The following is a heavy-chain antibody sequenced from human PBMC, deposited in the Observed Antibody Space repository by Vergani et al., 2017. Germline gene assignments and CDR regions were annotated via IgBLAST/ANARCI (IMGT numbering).Heavy chain of an antibody. J-gene: IGHJ5*02. CDR1: GGSISSGGYY. CDR2: IYYSGST. Sequence: QVQLQQWGAGLLKPSQTLSLTCTVSGGSISSGGYYWSWIRQHPGKGLEWIGYIYYSGSTYYNPSLKSRVTISVDTSKNQFSLKLSSVTAADTAVYYCARARDYFDWFDPWGQGTLVTVSS. D-gene: IGHD3-9*01. CDR3: ARARDYFDWFDP. V-gene: IGHV4-31*03.